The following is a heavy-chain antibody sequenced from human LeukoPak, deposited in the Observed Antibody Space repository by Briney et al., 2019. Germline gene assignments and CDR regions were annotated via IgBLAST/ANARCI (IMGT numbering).Heavy chain of an antibody. D-gene: IGHD1-26*01. J-gene: IGHJ4*02. CDR1: GYTFTSYD. V-gene: IGHV1-8*01. Sequence: ASVKVSCKASGYTFTSYDINWVRQATGQGLEWMGWMNPNSGNTGYAQKLQGRVTMTRNTSISTAYMELSSLRSEDTAVYYCARGLVGMIVGATRLDYWGQGTLVTVSS. CDR2: MNPNSGNT. CDR3: ARGLVGMIVGATRLDY.